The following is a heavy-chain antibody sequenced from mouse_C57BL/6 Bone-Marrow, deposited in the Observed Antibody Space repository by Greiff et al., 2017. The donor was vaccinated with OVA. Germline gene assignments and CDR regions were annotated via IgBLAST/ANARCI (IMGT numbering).Heavy chain of an antibody. Sequence: QVQLQQPGAELVKPGASVKVSCKASGYTFTSYWMHRVKQRPGQGLEWIGRIHPSDNDTNYNQKFKGKATLTVDKSSSTAYMQLSSLTSEDSAVYYCAICYYYGSSYLDYWGQGTTLTVSS. CDR1: GYTFTSYW. CDR3: AICYYYGSSYLDY. V-gene: IGHV1-74*01. J-gene: IGHJ2*01. CDR2: IHPSDNDT. D-gene: IGHD1-1*01.